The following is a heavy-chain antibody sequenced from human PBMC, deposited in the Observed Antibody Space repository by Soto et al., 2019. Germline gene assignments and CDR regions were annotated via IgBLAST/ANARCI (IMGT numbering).Heavy chain of an antibody. V-gene: IGHV4-34*01. CDR3: AREKGDTAMVTANDAFDI. CDR1: GGSFSGYY. CDR2: INHSGST. D-gene: IGHD5-18*01. J-gene: IGHJ3*02. Sequence: PSETLSLTCAVYGGSFSGYYWSWIRQPPGKGLEWIGEINHSGSTNYNPSLKSRVTISVDTSKNQFSLTLSSVTAADTAVYYCAREKGDTAMVTANDAFDIWGQGTMVTVSS.